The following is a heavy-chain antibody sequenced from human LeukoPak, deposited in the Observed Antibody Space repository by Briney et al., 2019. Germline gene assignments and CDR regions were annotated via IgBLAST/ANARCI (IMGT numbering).Heavy chain of an antibody. CDR1: GFTFSNYW. CDR3: ARVEYDFWSGYPYYYYYYMDV. CDR2: IKQDGSEK. Sequence: GGSLRLSCAASGFTFSNYWMSWVRQAPGKGLEWVANIKQDGSEKYYVDSVKGRFTISRDNAKNSLYLQMNSLRAEDTAVYYCARVEYDFWSGYPYYYYYYMDVWGKGTTVTVSS. V-gene: IGHV3-7*01. D-gene: IGHD3-3*01. J-gene: IGHJ6*03.